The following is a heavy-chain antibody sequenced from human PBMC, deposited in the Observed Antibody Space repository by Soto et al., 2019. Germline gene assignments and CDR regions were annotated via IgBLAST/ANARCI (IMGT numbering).Heavy chain of an antibody. D-gene: IGHD1-7*01. CDR1: GYTFTSYG. CDR3: ARDSHLGVITGTTGSDY. V-gene: IGHV1-18*01. Sequence: ASVKVSCKASGYTFTSYGISWVRQAPGQGLEWMGWISAYNGNTNYAQKLQGRVTMTTDISTSTAYMELRSLRSDDTAVYYCARDSHLGVITGTTGSDYWGQGTLVTVSS. J-gene: IGHJ4*02. CDR2: ISAYNGNT.